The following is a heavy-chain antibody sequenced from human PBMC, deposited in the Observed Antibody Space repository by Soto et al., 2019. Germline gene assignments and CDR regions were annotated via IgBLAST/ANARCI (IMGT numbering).Heavy chain of an antibody. V-gene: IGHV4-39*01. CDR3: ATRYCTNGVCYNVGAFDI. J-gene: IGHJ3*02. CDR2: IYYSGST. Sequence: SETLSLTCTVSGGSISSSSYYWGWIRQPPGKGLEWIGSIYYSGSTYYNPSLKSRVTISVDTSKNQISLKLSSVTAAVTAVYYCATRYCTNGVCYNVGAFDIWGQGTMVTVS. D-gene: IGHD2-8*01. CDR1: GGSISSSSYY.